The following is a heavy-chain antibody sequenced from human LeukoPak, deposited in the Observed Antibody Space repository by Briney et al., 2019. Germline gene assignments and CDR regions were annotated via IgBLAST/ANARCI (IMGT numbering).Heavy chain of an antibody. J-gene: IGHJ4*02. CDR2: IKQDGSEK. CDR1: GFTFSSYG. CDR3: ARDSSWFGEPDY. D-gene: IGHD3-10*01. V-gene: IGHV3-7*01. Sequence: GGSLRLSCAASGFTFSSYGMSWVRQAPGKGLEWVANIKQDGSEKYYVDSVKGRFTISRDNAKNSLYLQMNSLRAEDTAVYYCARDSSWFGEPDYWGQGTLVTVSS.